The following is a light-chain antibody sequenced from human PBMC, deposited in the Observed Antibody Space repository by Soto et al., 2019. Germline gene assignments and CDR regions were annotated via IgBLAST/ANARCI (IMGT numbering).Light chain of an antibody. V-gene: IGLV2-14*03. CDR3: SSYTSSTTVV. CDR2: DVT. CDR1: SSDVGGYNS. J-gene: IGLJ2*01. Sequence: QSALTQPASVSGSPGQSITISCTGTSSDVGGYNSVSWYQQHPGKAPKLMVYDVTNRPSGVSNRFSGSKSGNTASLTISGLQAEDEADYYCSSYTSSTTVVFGVGTKLTVL.